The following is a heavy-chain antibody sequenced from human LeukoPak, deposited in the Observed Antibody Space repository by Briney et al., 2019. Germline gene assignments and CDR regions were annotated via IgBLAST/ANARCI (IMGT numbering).Heavy chain of an antibody. J-gene: IGHJ5*02. D-gene: IGHD2-21*01. CDR3: ARRCIDSMYNWFDP. CDR2: IYNSETD. Sequence: SETLSLTCSVSGSAISSQYWTRIQQPQGKALKYFGYIYNSETDYDKPCLNSRITMSNDTSNLQFCLLMASVTAVDTGVYDCARRCIDSMYNWFDPWGQGTLVIVSS. CDR1: GSAISSQY. V-gene: IGHV4-59*11.